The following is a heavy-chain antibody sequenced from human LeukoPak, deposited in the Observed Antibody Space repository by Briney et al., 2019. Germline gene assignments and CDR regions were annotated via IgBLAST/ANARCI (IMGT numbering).Heavy chain of an antibody. CDR1: GFTFSSYA. CDR2: ISYDGSNK. J-gene: IGHJ4*02. CDR3: ATGHKITMIVVVITTLFDY. D-gene: IGHD3-22*01. Sequence: GRSLRLSCAASGFTFSSYAMHWVRQAPGKGLEWVAVISYDGSNKYYADSVKGRFTISRDNSKNTLYLQMNSLRAEDTAVYYCATGHKITMIVVVITTLFDYWGQGTLVTVSS. V-gene: IGHV3-30-3*01.